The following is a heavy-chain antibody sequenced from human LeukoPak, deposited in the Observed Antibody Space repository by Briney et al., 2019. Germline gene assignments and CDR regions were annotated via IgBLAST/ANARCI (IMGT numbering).Heavy chain of an antibody. CDR3: ARNRRDTVVVIAATHHYYFYLDV. J-gene: IGHJ6*03. Sequence: GASVKLSCKASGYPFTSYDVNRVRQASGQGLEWMGWMSPKSANTAHAQKFQGRVTITRDTSISTAYMELSSLTSEDTAVYYCARNRRDTVVVIAATHHYYFYLDVWGRGTTVTVSS. CDR2: MSPKSANT. D-gene: IGHD2-15*01. CDR1: GYPFTSYD. V-gene: IGHV1-8*03.